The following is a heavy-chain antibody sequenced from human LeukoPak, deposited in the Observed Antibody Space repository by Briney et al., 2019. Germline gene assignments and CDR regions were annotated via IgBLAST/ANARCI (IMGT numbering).Heavy chain of an antibody. CDR1: GFTSSNYA. J-gene: IGHJ4*02. V-gene: IGHV3-23*01. CDR2: ITGSGGIT. D-gene: IGHD3-9*01. CDR3: AKWGDYDVLTGYYDPDY. Sequence: GASLRLSCVASGFTSSNYAMSWVRQAPGEGLEWVSAITGSGGITYYADSVKGRFTISRDNSKNTLYLQMNSLRAEDTAVYYCAKWGDYDVLTGYYDPDYWGQGTLVTVSS.